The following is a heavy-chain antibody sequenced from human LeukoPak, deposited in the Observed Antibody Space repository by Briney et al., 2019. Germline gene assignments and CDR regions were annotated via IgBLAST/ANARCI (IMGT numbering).Heavy chain of an antibody. D-gene: IGHD6-19*01. V-gene: IGHV4-34*01. CDR3: ARGRGGFAVYYFDY. J-gene: IGHJ4*02. CDR2: INHSGST. CDR1: VGSFSGYY. Sequence: SETLSLTCAFYVGSFSGYYWSWIRQPQGKGLDWMGEINHSGSTNYNPSLKSRVTISVDTSKNQFSLKLSSVTAADTAVYYCARGRGGFAVYYFDYWGQGTLVTVSS.